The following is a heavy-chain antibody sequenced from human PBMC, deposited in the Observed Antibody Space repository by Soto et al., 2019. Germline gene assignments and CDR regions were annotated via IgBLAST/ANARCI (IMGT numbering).Heavy chain of an antibody. V-gene: IGHV3-23*01. CDR3: ARRSSSWYFDY. D-gene: IGHD6-13*01. Sequence: EVQLLESGGGLVQPGGSLRLSCAASGFTFSSYAMNWVRQAPGKGLEWVSVISGSDGSTYYADSVKGRFTISRDNSKNTLNLKMNSLRAEDTAVYYCARRSSSWYFDYWGQGTLVTVSS. CDR2: ISGSDGST. CDR1: GFTFSSYA. J-gene: IGHJ4*02.